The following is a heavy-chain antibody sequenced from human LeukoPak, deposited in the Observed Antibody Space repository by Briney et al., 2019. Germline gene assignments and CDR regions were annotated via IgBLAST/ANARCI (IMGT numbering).Heavy chain of an antibody. D-gene: IGHD3-10*01. J-gene: IGHJ4*02. CDR2: IYYSGST. CDR3: ARTPPSDSRSYYNFDY. V-gene: IGHV4-59*01. Sequence: SETLSLTCTVSGGSISSYYWSWIRQPPGKGLEWIGYIYYSGSTNYNPSLKSRVTISVDTSENQFSLKLSSVTAADTAVYYCARTPPSDSRSYYNFDYWGPGTLVTVSS. CDR1: GGSISSYY.